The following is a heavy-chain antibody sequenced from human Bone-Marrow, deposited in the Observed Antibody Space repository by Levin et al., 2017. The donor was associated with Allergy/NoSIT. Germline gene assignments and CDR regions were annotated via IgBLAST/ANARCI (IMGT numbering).Heavy chain of an antibody. CDR1: GGSFSGPY. J-gene: IGHJ4*02. CDR2: IIHSEAT. D-gene: IGHD5-12*01. V-gene: IGHV4-34*12. Sequence: SQTLSLTCAVYGGSFSGPYWSWIRQPPGKGLEWIGEIIHSEATNYIPSHYHPSLKRRVTISLDTSKKQFSLRLSSVTAADASVYYCARRLRGGRFDSWGQGTLVTVSS. CDR3: ARRLRGGRFDS.